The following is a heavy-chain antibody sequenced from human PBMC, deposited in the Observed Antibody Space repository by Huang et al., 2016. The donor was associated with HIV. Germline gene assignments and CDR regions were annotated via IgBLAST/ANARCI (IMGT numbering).Heavy chain of an antibody. Sequence: PASGFSFSTYGLHWVRQAPGNGLEWVAVISYDGSNKYYAHSVKGRFTISRDTAENKVYLQMNSLRHEDTAVYYCAKDGADEEWDIDYWGQGTLVTVSS. CDR2: ISYDGSNK. D-gene: IGHD1-26*01. J-gene: IGHJ4*02. CDR1: GFSFSTYG. CDR3: AKDGADEEWDIDY. V-gene: IGHV3-30*18.